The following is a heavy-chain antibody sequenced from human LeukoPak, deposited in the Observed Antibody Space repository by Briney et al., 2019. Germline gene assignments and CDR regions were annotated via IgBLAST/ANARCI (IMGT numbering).Heavy chain of an antibody. CDR3: ARGRERFDP. D-gene: IGHD1-26*01. CDR2: ISYDGSNK. Sequence: PGGSLGLSCAASGFTFSSYGMHWVRQAPGKGLEWVAVISYDGSNKYYADSVKGRFTISRDNSKNTLYLQMNSLRAEDTAVYYCARGRERFDPWGQGTLVTVSS. V-gene: IGHV3-30*03. J-gene: IGHJ5*02. CDR1: GFTFSSYG.